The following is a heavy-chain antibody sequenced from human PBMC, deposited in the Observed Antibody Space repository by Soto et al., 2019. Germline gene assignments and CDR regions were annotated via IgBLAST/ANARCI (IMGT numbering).Heavy chain of an antibody. D-gene: IGHD1-1*01. V-gene: IGHV4-59*08. CDR1: GGSISSYY. CDR2: IYYSGST. J-gene: IGHJ6*02. CDR3: AGEGTWSGYYYYGMDV. Sequence: SETLSLTCTVSGGSISSYYWSWIRQPPGKGLEWIGYIYYSGSTNYNPSPKSRVTISVDTSKNQFSLKLSSVTAADTAVYYCAGEGTWSGYYYYGMDVWGQGTTVTVSS.